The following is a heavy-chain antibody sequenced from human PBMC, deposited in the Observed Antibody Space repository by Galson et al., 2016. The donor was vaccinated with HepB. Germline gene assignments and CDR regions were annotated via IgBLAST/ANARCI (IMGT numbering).Heavy chain of an antibody. CDR2: ISGSETT. CDR3: AKGGPNYYGSGSYSQLEF. D-gene: IGHD3-10*01. Sequence: SLRLSCAASGFTFSSYAMNWVRQAPGKELEWVSTISGSETTSYADSMKGRFTISRDNSKNTLFLQMNSLRPEDTAVYYCAKGGPNYYGSGSYSQLEFWGQGTLVTVSS. CDR1: GFTFSSYA. V-gene: IGHV3-23*01. J-gene: IGHJ4*02.